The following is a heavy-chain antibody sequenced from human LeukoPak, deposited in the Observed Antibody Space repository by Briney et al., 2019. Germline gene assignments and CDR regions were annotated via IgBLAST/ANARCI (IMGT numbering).Heavy chain of an antibody. CDR1: GYTFTTYA. CDR2: IIPILGIA. J-gene: IGHJ4*02. V-gene: IGHV1-69*04. CDR3: ATTVDTAMAYDY. Sequence: GASVKVSCKASGYTFTTYAMSWVRQAPGQGLEWMGRIIPILGIANYAQKFQGRVTMTEDTSTDTAYMELSSLRSEDTAVYYCATTVDTAMAYDYWGQGTLVTVSS. D-gene: IGHD5-18*01.